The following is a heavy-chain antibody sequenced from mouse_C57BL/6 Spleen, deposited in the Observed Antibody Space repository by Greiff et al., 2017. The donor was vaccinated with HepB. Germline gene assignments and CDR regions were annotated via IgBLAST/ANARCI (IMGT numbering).Heavy chain of an antibody. CDR2: IDHANGNT. V-gene: IGHV14-3*01. Sequence: EVQLQQSVAELVRPGASVKLSCTASGFNIKNTYMHWVKQRPEQGLEWIGRIDHANGNTKYAPKLQGKATITADTFSNTAYLQLSSLTSEDIAIYYSAPDISGAWLAYWGQGTLVTVSA. D-gene: IGHD3-2*02. CDR3: APDISGAWLAY. CDR1: GFNIKNTY. J-gene: IGHJ3*01.